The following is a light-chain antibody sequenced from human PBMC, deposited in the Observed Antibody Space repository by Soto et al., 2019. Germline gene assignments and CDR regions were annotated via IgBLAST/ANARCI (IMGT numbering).Light chain of an antibody. Sequence: QSALTQPASVSGSPGQSITISCTGTSSDVGGYNYVSWYQQHPGKAPKLMIYEFSNRPSGVSNRFSGSKSANTASLTISGLQAEDEVDYYCSSYTSSSTPVVFGGGIKLTDL. CDR1: SSDVGGYNY. V-gene: IGLV2-14*01. CDR2: EFS. CDR3: SSYTSSSTPVV. J-gene: IGLJ2*01.